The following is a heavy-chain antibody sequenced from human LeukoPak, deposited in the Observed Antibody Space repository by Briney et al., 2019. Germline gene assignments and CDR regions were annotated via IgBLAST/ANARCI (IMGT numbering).Heavy chain of an antibody. Sequence: PSETLSLTCTVSSGSISPSYWSWIRQPPGKRLEWIRYIYYSGTPNYNPSLESRVTMSVDTSKNQFSLNLNSVTAADTAVYYCARYNRNNIYVFDYWGQGILVTVSS. D-gene: IGHD3-10*02. V-gene: IGHV4-59*01. CDR1: SGSISPSY. J-gene: IGHJ4*02. CDR3: ARYNRNNIYVFDY. CDR2: IYYSGTP.